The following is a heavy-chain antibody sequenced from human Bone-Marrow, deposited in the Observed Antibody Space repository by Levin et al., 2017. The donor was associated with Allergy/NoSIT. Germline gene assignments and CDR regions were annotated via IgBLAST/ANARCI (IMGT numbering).Heavy chain of an antibody. D-gene: IGHD6-19*01. J-gene: IGHJ6*02. V-gene: IGHV1-69*13. CDR1: GGTFSSYA. Sequence: SVKVSCKASGGTFSSYAISWVRQAPGQGLEWMGGIIPIFGTANYAQKFQGRVTITADESTSTAYMELSSLRSEDTAVYYCARIDRIAVAGPDYYGMDVWGQGTTVTVSS. CDR2: IIPIFGTA. CDR3: ARIDRIAVAGPDYYGMDV.